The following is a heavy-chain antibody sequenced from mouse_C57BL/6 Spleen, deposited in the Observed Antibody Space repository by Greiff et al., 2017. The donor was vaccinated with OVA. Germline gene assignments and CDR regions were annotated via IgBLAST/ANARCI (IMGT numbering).Heavy chain of an antibody. V-gene: IGHV5-6*01. CDR2: ISSGGSYT. J-gene: IGHJ2*01. CDR1: GFTFSSYG. CDR3: ARQDTTLDY. D-gene: IGHD1-1*01. Sequence: EVQVVESGGDLVKPGGSLKLSCAASGFTFSSYGMSWVRQTPVKRLEWVATISSGGSYTYYPDSVKGRFTISRDNAKNTLYLQMSSLKSEDTAMYYCARQDTTLDYWGQGTTLTVSS.